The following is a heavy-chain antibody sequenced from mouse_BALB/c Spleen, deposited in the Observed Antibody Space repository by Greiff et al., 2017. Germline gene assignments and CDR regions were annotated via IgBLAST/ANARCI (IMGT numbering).Heavy chain of an antibody. V-gene: IGHV1S29*02. D-gene: IGHD2-4*01. Sequence: DVQLQESGPELVKPGASVKISCKASGYTFTDYNMHWVKQSHGKSLEWIGYIYPYNGGTGYNQKFKSKATLTVDNSSSTAYMELRNLTSEDSAVYYCARGVSTMITVWFAYWGQGTLVTVSA. CDR2: IYPYNGGT. CDR1: GYTFTDYN. J-gene: IGHJ3*01. CDR3: ARGVSTMITVWFAY.